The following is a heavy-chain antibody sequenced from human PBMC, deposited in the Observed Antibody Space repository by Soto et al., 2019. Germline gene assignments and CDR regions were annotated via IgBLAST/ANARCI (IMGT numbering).Heavy chain of an antibody. CDR3: TPAQYYDILTGWKD. J-gene: IGHJ4*02. D-gene: IGHD3-9*01. CDR2: IKSKTDGGTT. CDR1: GFTFSNAW. Sequence: GSLRLSCAASGFTFSNAWMSWVRQAPGKGLEWVGRIKSKTDGGTTDYAAPVKGRFTISRDDSKNTLYLQMNSLKTEDTAVYYCTPAQYYDILTGWKDWGQGTLVTVSS. V-gene: IGHV3-15*01.